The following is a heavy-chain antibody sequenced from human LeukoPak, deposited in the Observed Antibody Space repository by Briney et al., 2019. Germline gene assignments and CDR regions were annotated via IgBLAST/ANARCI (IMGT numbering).Heavy chain of an antibody. D-gene: IGHD1-20*01. V-gene: IGHV3-15*07. J-gene: IGHJ4*02. CDR1: GFTFTNAW. CDR3: STLTSRGLSDS. Sequence: GGSLRLSCAASGFTFTNAWMNWVRQAPGKGLEWVGRIKSKADGETIDYAAPVKGRFTFSRDDSKNMLYLQMNSLKSEDTAVYYCSTLTSRGLSDSWGQGTLVTVSP. CDR2: IKSKADGETI.